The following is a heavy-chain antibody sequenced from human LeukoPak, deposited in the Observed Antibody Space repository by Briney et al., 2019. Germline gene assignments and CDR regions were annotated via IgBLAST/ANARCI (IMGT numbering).Heavy chain of an antibody. J-gene: IGHJ4*02. CDR2: IYYSGST. D-gene: IGHD2-2*01. Sequence: SETLSLTCTVSGGSISSGGYYWSWIRQHPGKGLEWIGYIYYSGSTYYNPSLKSRVTISVDTSKNQFSLKLSSVTAADTAVYYCARGCSSTSYYGEIDYWGQGTLVTVSS. CDR1: GGSISSGGYY. V-gene: IGHV4-31*03. CDR3: ARGCSSTSYYGEIDY.